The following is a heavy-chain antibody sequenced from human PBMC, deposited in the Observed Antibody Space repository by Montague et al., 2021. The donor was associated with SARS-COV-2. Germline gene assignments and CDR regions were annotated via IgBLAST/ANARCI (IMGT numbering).Heavy chain of an antibody. Sequence: ETLSLTCAVYDGSFSDYSWTWIRQPPGKGLEWIGEVNHRGSTNYNPSLKSRVTISVDTSKNQFSLKMTSVTAADTAVYYCARGRQHINMVVVVVTGGEYYFDFWGQGTLVAVSS. CDR3: ARGRQHINMVVVVVTGGEYYFDF. D-gene: IGHD3-22*01. V-gene: IGHV4-34*01. CDR1: DGSFSDYS. J-gene: IGHJ4*02. CDR2: VNHRGST.